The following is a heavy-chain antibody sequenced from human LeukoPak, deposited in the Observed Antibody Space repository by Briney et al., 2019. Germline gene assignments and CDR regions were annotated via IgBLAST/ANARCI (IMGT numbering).Heavy chain of an antibody. CDR2: ITGSGGGT. D-gene: IGHD2/OR15-2a*01. CDR3: AKERAFGTWLGDY. V-gene: IGHV3-23*01. Sequence: GGSLRLSCAASGFTFSNYAMTWVRQAPGKGLEWVSAITGSGGGTYYADSVKGRFTISRDNSKNTLYLQMNSLRAEDTAAYYCAKERAFGTWLGDYWGQGTLVTVSS. J-gene: IGHJ4*02. CDR1: GFTFSNYA.